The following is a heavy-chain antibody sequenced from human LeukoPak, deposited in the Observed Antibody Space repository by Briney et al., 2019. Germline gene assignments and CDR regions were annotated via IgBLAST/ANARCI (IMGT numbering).Heavy chain of an antibody. V-gene: IGHV3-23*01. CDR1: GFTFSSYA. Sequence: GGSLRLSCAASGFTFSSYAMSWVRQAPGKGLEWVSAISGSGGSTYYADSVKGRFTISRDNSKNTLYLQMNSLRAEDTAVYYCAKVDRCSDLPYYFDYWGQGTLVTVSS. CDR3: AKVDRCSDLPYYFDY. CDR2: ISGSGGST. J-gene: IGHJ4*02. D-gene: IGHD2-21*01.